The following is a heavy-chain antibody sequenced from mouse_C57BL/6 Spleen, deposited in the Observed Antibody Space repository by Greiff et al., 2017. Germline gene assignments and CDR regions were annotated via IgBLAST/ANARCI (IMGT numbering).Heavy chain of an antibody. CDR1: GFSLTSYG. Sequence: QVQLQQSGPGLVQPSQSLSITCTVSGFSLTSYGVHWVRQSPGKGLEWLGVIWSGGSTDYNAAFISRLSISKDNSKSQVFFKMNSLQADDTAIYYCARGSYFDYWGKGTTLTVSS. CDR3: ARGSYFDY. V-gene: IGHV2-2*01. CDR2: IWSGGST. J-gene: IGHJ2*01.